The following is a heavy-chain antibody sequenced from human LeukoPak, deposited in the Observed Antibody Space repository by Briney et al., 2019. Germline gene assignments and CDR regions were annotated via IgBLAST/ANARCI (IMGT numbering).Heavy chain of an antibody. Sequence: GGSLKTLLCSLWVHLQWLCYTLVRQASGKGLEWVGRIRSKANTYVTAYAASVEGRFTISRDDSKNTAFLQMNALKTEDSAVYYCSASLKTYCSGGKCHSDYYYYGMDVWGQGTTVTVSS. D-gene: IGHD2-15*01. J-gene: IGHJ6*02. V-gene: IGHV3-73*01. CDR2: IRSKANTYVT. CDR1: VHLQWLC. CDR3: SASLKTYCSGGKCHSDYYYYGMDV.